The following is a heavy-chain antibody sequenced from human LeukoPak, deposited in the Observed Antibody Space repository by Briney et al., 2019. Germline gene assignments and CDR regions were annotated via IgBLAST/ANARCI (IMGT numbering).Heavy chain of an antibody. CDR1: GFTFCSYS. J-gene: IGHJ3*02. CDR2: ISSSSSYI. CDR3: ARGYYEDYDILTGYYKTDDAFDI. Sequence: GGSLRLSCAASGFTFCSYSMNWVRQAPGKGLEWVSSISSSSSYIYYAVSVKGRFTIYRDNAKNSLYLHMYSLRAEDTAVYYCARGYYEDYDILTGYYKTDDAFDIWGQGTMVTVSS. D-gene: IGHD3-9*01. V-gene: IGHV3-21*01.